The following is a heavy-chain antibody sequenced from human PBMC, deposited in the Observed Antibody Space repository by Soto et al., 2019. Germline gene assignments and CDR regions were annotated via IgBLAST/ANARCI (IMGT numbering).Heavy chain of an antibody. CDR3: ARPSGIAARMHAFDI. CDR2: IIPIFGTA. CDR1: GGTFSSYA. Sequence: ASVKVSCKASGGTFSSYAISWVRQAPGQGLEWMGGIIPIFGTANYAQKFQGRVTITADESTSTAYMELSSLRSEDTAVYYCARPSGIAARMHAFDIWGQGTMVTVSS. J-gene: IGHJ3*02. D-gene: IGHD6-6*01. V-gene: IGHV1-69*13.